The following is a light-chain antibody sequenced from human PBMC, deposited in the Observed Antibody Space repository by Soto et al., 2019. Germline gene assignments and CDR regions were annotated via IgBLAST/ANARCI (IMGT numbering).Light chain of an antibody. CDR2: EVS. J-gene: IGLJ1*01. V-gene: IGLV2-14*01. CDR1: SSDVGGYDY. Sequence: QSALTQPASVSGSPGQPITISCTGTSSDVGGYDYASWYQQHPGKAPKLMIYEVSNRPSGVSNRFSGSKSGNTASLTISGLQAEDGADYYCSSDTSSSTLFDVFGSGTKVTV. CDR3: SSDTSSSTLFDV.